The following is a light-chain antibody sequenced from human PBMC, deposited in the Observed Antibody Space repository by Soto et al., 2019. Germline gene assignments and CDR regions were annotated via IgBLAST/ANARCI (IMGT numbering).Light chain of an antibody. CDR3: SSYSSSSTRV. Sequence: QSALTQPASVSGSPGQSITISCTGTSSDVGGYNYVSWYQQHPGKAPKLMIYDVSNRTSGVSHRFSGSKSGNTASLTSSGLQAEDEADYYRSSYSSSSTRVFGGGTKLTVL. V-gene: IGLV2-14*01. J-gene: IGLJ3*02. CDR2: DVS. CDR1: SSDVGGYNY.